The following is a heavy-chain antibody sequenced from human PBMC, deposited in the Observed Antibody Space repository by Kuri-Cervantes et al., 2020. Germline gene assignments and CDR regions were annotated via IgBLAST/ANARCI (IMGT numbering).Heavy chain of an antibody. D-gene: IGHD3-10*01. J-gene: IGHJ2*01. CDR1: GFTFSSYS. CDR3: ARTSWFHWNFDL. V-gene: IGHV3-21*04. CDR2: ISSSSSYI. Sequence: GESLKISCAASGFTFSSYSMNWVRQAPGKGLEWVSSISSSSSYIYYADSVKGRFTISRDNSRNTLFLQMNSLRVEDTAVYYCARTSWFHWNFDLWGRGTLVTVSS.